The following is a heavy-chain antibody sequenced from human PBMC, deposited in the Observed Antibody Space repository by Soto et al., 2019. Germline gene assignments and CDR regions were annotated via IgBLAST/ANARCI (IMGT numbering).Heavy chain of an antibody. D-gene: IGHD3-22*01. Sequence: GGSLRLSCAASGFTFSSYVMSWVRQAPGKGLDWVSGISGSGGHTYYADSVKGRFTISRDNSKNTLYLQMNSLRAEDTAVYFCAKDGSYYDSPTESDSWGQGTLVTVSS. CDR2: ISGSGGHT. J-gene: IGHJ4*02. CDR3: AKDGSYYDSPTESDS. CDR1: GFTFSSYV. V-gene: IGHV3-23*01.